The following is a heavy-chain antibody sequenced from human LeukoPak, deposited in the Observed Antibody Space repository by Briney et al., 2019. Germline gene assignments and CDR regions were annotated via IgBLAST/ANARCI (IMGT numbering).Heavy chain of an antibody. Sequence: SETLSLTCTVSGGSISSYYWSWIRQPPGKGLEWIGSIYYSGSTYYNPSLKSRVTISVDTSRNQFSLKLSSVTAADTAVYYCARTYCGGDCYYYYYGMDVWGQGTTVTVSS. V-gene: IGHV4-39*01. CDR2: IYYSGST. D-gene: IGHD2-21*02. J-gene: IGHJ6*02. CDR3: ARTYCGGDCYYYYYGMDV. CDR1: GGSISSYY.